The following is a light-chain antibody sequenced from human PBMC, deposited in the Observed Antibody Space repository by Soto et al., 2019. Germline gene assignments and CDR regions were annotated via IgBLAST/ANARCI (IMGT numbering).Light chain of an antibody. Sequence: EIVMTQSPATLSLSPGERATLSCRASQSVSSNLAWYQQKPGQAPRLLIYDVSTRATGIPTRFSGSGSGTDFTLTISSLQPEDSATYYCQQGYTTPFTLGPGTKVDIK. CDR1: QSVSSN. J-gene: IGKJ3*01. V-gene: IGKV3D-15*01. CDR2: DVS. CDR3: QQGYTTPFT.